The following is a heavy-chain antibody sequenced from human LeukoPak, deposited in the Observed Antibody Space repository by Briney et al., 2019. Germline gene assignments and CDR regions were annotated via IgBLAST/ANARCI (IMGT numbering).Heavy chain of an antibody. V-gene: IGHV1-2*02. CDR3: TRAPGIVGKLAY. CDR1: GYTFIDYY. Sequence: ASVKVSCKTSGYTFIDYYIHWVRQAPGQGLEWMGWINPNIGGTNYAQKFQGRVIMTRETSISTAYMDLSRLRSDDTAVYYCTRAPGIVGKLAYWGQGTLVIVSS. J-gene: IGHJ4*02. CDR2: INPNIGGT. D-gene: IGHD1-26*01.